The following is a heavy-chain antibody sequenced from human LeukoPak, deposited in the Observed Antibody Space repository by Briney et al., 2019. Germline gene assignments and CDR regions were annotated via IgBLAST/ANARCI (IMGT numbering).Heavy chain of an antibody. V-gene: IGHV4-34*01. D-gene: IGHD6-6*01. CDR2: INHSGGT. CDR3: ARRYSSSSLWAY. CDR1: GGPFSGHY. Sequence: PSQTLPLTCAVYGGPFSGHYWSCIRHPPGPALEGIGEINHSGGTNYNPSLKSRVTISVDTSKNQFSLKLSSVTAADTAVYYCARRYSSSSLWAYWGQGTLVTVSS. J-gene: IGHJ4*02.